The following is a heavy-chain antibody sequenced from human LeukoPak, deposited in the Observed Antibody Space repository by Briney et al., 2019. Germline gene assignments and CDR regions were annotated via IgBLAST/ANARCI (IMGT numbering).Heavy chain of an antibody. CDR3: VKEVSGTTTGGLYYFDY. J-gene: IGHJ4*02. Sequence: GGSLRLSCSASGFTFSSYAMHWVRQAPGKGLEYVSAISSNGGSTYYADSVKGRFTISRDNSKNTLYLQMGSLRAEDTAVYYCVKEVSGTTTGGLYYFDYWGQGTLVTVSS. CDR2: ISSNGGST. D-gene: IGHD1-14*01. V-gene: IGHV3-64D*06. CDR1: GFTFSSYA.